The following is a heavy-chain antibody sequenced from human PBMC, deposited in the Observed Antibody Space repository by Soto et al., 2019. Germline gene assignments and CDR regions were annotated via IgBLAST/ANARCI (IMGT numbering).Heavy chain of an antibody. CDR1: GDSISSTHW. Sequence: QVQLRQSGPRLARPSGTLSLTCVVSGDSISSTHWWTWVRQTPGTGLEWIGEVYHTGSTKYNPSLKNPVTISLDKSNNQFSPTLKSLTAADTAVYYCATLPPRIVVTILPIPSWGQGTQVTVSS. CDR2: VYHTGST. D-gene: IGHD2-21*01. CDR3: ATLPPRIVVTILPIPS. J-gene: IGHJ4*02. V-gene: IGHV4-4*02.